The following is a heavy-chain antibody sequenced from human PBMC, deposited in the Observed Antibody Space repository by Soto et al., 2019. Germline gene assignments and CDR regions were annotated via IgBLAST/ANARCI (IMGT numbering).Heavy chain of an antibody. D-gene: IGHD6-13*01. V-gene: IGHV1-18*01. CDR1: GYTFTSYG. Sequence: VQLVQSGAEVKKPGASVKVSCKASGYTFTSYGISWVRQAPGQGLEWMGRISAYNGNTKYVQKFQGRVTMTTDTSTSTAYMELRSVRSDDTAVYYCARDAAAGLNDYWGQGTLVTVSS. CDR3: ARDAAAGLNDY. J-gene: IGHJ4*02. CDR2: ISAYNGNT.